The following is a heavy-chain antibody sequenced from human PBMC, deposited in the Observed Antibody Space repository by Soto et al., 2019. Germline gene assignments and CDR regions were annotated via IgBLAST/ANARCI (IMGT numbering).Heavy chain of an antibody. CDR1: GYTFTDYW. Sequence: PXESLTISCKASGYTFTDYWLGLVRQMPGKGPEWMGIISPGDSDTRYGPSFQGQVTFSVDKTIATAYLQWSSLKASDTAMYYCARQGQSQSFDIWGRGTMVTVSS. V-gene: IGHV5-51*01. J-gene: IGHJ3*02. CDR2: ISPGDSDT. CDR3: ARQGQSQSFDI.